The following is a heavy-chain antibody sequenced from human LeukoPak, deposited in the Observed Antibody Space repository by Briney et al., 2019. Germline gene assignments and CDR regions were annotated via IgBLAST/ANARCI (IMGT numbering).Heavy chain of an antibody. CDR3: ARDWYSSSWDY. CDR2: ISSSSSTI. J-gene: IGHJ4*02. CDR1: GFTFSSYS. V-gene: IGHV3-48*01. Sequence: HSGGSLRLSCAASGFTFSSYSMNLVRQAPGKGLEWVSYISSSSSTIYYADSVKGRFTISRDNAKNSLYLQMNSLRAEDTAVYYCARDWYSSSWDYWGQGTLVTVSS. D-gene: IGHD6-13*01.